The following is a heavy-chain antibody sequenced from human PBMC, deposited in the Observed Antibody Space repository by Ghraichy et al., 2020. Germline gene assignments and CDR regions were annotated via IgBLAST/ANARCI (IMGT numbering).Heavy chain of an antibody. CDR3: ARDRIGRSAPGSLLGGMDV. D-gene: IGHD1-1*01. Sequence: ESLNISCTVSGGSISSYYWSWIRQPPGKGLEWIGYIYYSGSTNYNPSLKSRVTISVDTSKNQFSLKLSSVTAADTAVYYCARDRIGRSAPGSLLGGMDVWGQGTTVTVSS. CDR2: IYYSGST. V-gene: IGHV4-59*01. J-gene: IGHJ6*02. CDR1: GGSISSYY.